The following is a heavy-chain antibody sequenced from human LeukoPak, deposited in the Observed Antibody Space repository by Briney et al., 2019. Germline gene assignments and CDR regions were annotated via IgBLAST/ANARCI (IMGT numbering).Heavy chain of an antibody. J-gene: IGHJ4*02. CDR2: IYYSGST. CDR3: AREGPMGDIDS. Sequence: SETLSLTCTVSGGSVSSGSYYWSWIRQPPGKGLEWIGYIYYSGSTNYNPSLKSRVTISVDTSKNQFSLKLSSVTAADTAVYYCAREGPMGDIDSWGQGTLVTVSS. D-gene: IGHD3-16*01. CDR1: GGSVSSGSYY. V-gene: IGHV4-61*01.